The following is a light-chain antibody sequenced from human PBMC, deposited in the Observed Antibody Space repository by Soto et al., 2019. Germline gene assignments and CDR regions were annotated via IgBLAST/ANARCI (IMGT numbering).Light chain of an antibody. V-gene: IGKV3-11*01. Sequence: EIVLTQSPATLSLSPGEGATLSCRASQRVSTYLAWYQHKPGQAPRLLIYEASNRATGIPARFSGSGSGTDFTLTISSLEPEDFAVYYCQQRNNWPPMYTFGQGTKVEIK. CDR3: QQRNNWPPMYT. CDR2: EAS. J-gene: IGKJ2*01. CDR1: QRVSTY.